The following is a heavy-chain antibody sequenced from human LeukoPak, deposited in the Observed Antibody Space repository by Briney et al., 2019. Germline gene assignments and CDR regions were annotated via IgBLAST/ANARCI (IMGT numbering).Heavy chain of an antibody. J-gene: IGHJ4*02. CDR1: GFXFSSYA. D-gene: IGHD6-19*01. V-gene: IGHV3-30-3*01. CDR3: ARAARIAVAGIKSSFDH. CDR2: ISYDGNNK. Sequence: PGGSLRLSCAASGFXFSSYAMHWVRQAPGKGLEWVAVISYDGNNKYYADSVKGRFTISRDNSKNTLYLQMNSFRPEDTAVYYCARAARIAVAGIKSSFDHWGQGTLVTVSS.